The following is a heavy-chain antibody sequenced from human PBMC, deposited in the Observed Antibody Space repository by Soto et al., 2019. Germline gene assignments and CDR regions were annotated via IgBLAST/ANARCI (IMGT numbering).Heavy chain of an antibody. J-gene: IGHJ4*02. CDR3: AKSRGYSSGSIDY. CDR2: ISDSGGST. Sequence: PWGSLRLSCASSGFTFSSYAMNWVRQAPGKGLEWVSAISDSGGSTYYADSVKGRFTISRDNSKNTVFLQMNSLRADDTAVYFCAKSRGYSSGSIDYWGQGTLVTVSS. CDR1: GFTFSSYA. V-gene: IGHV3-23*01. D-gene: IGHD6-19*01.